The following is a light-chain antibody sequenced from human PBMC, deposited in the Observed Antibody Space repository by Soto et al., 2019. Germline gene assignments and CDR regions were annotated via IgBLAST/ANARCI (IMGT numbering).Light chain of an antibody. J-gene: IGKJ4*01. CDR1: QSVSNNY. CDR3: QQYGSSPPLT. CDR2: GAS. V-gene: IGKV3-20*01. Sequence: EIVSMQSPGTRSLSPGETATLSCRASQSVSNNYVGWYQQKPGQAPRLLIAGASSRATCIPDRFSGSGSGTEFTLTISRLEPEDFVVYYCQQYGSSPPLTFGGGTKVEIK.